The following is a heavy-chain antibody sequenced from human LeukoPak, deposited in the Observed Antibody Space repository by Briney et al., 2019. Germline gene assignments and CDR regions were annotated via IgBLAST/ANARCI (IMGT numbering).Heavy chain of an antibody. V-gene: IGHV1-2*02. CDR1: GYTFTGYY. J-gene: IGHJ4*02. CDR3: ARTEDYDFWSGYYTPYFDY. D-gene: IGHD3-3*01. CDR2: INPNSGGT. Sequence: ASVKVSCKASGYTFTGYYMHWVRQAPGQGLEWMGWINPNSGGTNYALKFQGRVTMTRDTSISTAYMELSRLRSDDTAVYYCARTEDYDFWSGYYTPYFDYWGQGTLVTVSS.